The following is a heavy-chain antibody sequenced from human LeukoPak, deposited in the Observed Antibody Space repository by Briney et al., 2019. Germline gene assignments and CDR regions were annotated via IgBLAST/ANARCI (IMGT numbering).Heavy chain of an antibody. CDR3: VRDGSHINGCYYFDY. D-gene: IGHD2-21*01. V-gene: IGHV1-2*02. CDR2: INPNGGR. Sequence: GASVKVSCKASGYTFTDYYMHWVRQAPGRGLEWMGWINPNGGRNYAQNFQDRVTMTWDTSISTVYMDLSSLRSDDTAVYYCVRDGSHINGCYYFDYWGQGTLVTVSS. J-gene: IGHJ4*02. CDR1: GYTFTDYY.